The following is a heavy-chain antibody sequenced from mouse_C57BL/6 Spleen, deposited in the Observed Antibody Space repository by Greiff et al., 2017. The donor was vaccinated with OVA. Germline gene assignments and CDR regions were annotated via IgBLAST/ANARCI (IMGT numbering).Heavy chain of an antibody. Sequence: VQLQQPGAELVMPGASVKLSCKASGYTFPSYWMHWVKQRPGQGLEWIGEIDPSDSYTNYNQKFKGKSTLTVDKSSSTAYMQLSSLTSEDSAVYYCARHGNYAWFAYWGQGTLVTVSA. D-gene: IGHD2-1*01. V-gene: IGHV1-69*01. J-gene: IGHJ3*01. CDR3: ARHGNYAWFAY. CDR1: GYTFPSYW. CDR2: IDPSDSYT.